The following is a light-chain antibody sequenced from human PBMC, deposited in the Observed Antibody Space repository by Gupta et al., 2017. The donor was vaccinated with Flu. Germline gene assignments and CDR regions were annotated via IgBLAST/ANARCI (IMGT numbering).Light chain of an antibody. V-gene: IGLV2-14*01. CDR3: SSFTRTNTWM. CDR1: SSDIGSYDS. J-gene: IGLJ3*02. Sequence: QSALTQPASVSGSPGQSIPISCTGTSSDIGSYDSVSWYQQHPGKAPKLFIYEVSSRPSGVSSRFSASKSGNAASLTISGLQTEDEADYYCSSFTRTNTWMFGGVTKLTVL. CDR2: EVS.